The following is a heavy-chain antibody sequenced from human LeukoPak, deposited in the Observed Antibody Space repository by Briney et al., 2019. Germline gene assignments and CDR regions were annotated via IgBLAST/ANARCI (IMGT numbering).Heavy chain of an antibody. CDR3: ASVYSGYDWGPFDY. J-gene: IGHJ4*02. CDR1: GFTFNKHG. D-gene: IGHD5-12*01. Sequence: GGSLRLSCAASGFTFNKHGMHWVRQAPGKGLEWVSAISGSGGSTYYADSVKGRFTISRDNSKNTLYLQMNSLRAEDTAVYYCASVYSGYDWGPFDYWGQGTLVTVSS. V-gene: IGHV3-23*01. CDR2: ISGSGGST.